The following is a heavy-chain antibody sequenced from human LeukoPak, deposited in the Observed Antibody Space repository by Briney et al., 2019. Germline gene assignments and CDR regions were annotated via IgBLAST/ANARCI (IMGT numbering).Heavy chain of an antibody. CDR1: GFTFSSYW. J-gene: IGHJ4*02. CDR3: ARFGYTSSLDY. CDR2: IKKDGSEK. D-gene: IGHD6-13*01. V-gene: IGHV3-7*01. Sequence: PGGSLRLSCAASGFTFSSYWMSWVRQAPGKGLEWVANIKKDGSEKYYVDSVKGRFTISRDNAKTSLYLQMNSLRAEDTAVYYCARFGYTSSLDYWGQGTLVTVSS.